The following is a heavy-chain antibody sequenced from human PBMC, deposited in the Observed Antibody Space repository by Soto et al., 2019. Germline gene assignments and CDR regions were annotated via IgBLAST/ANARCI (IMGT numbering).Heavy chain of an antibody. V-gene: IGHV3-23*01. J-gene: IGHJ4*02. CDR1: GFTFSSYA. CDR3: AKQYDYIWGSYRSPLNYFDY. CDR2: ISGSGGST. Sequence: GGSLSLSCAASGFTFSSYAMSWVRQAPGKGLEWVSAISGSGGSTYYADSVKGRFTISRDNSKNTLYLQMNSLRAEDTAVYYCAKQYDYIWGSYRSPLNYFDYWGQGTLVTVSS. D-gene: IGHD3-16*02.